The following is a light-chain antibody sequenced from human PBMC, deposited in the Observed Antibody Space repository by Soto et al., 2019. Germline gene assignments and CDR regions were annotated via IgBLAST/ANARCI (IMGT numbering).Light chain of an antibody. J-gene: IGLJ1*01. CDR2: DVT. V-gene: IGLV2-14*01. Sequence: QSALTQPASVSGSPGQSITMSCTGTSSDIGGYNYVSWYQQHPGKAPKLMIYDVTNRPSGVSNRFSGSKSGNTASLTISGLQAEDEADYYCSPYTSSSTPFLFGTGTKLTVL. CDR1: SSDIGGYNY. CDR3: SPYTSSSTPFL.